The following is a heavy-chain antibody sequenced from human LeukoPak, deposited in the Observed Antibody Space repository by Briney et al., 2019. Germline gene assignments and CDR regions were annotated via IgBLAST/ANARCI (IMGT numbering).Heavy chain of an antibody. Sequence: SETLSLNCTVSGYSITSGHYWGWSRQPPGKGLEWIGSLYEGETTYYNPSLKTRLTISLDTSKNQFSLRLSSVTAADTAVYYCGSNWSDFDYWGQGILVTVSS. J-gene: IGHJ4*02. CDR3: GSNWSDFDY. V-gene: IGHV4-38-2*02. CDR1: GYSITSGHY. D-gene: IGHD1-1*01. CDR2: LYEGETT.